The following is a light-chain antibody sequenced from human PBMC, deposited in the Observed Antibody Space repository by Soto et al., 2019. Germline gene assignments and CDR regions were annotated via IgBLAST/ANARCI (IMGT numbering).Light chain of an antibody. V-gene: IGKV3-11*01. CDR1: QSIDSY. J-gene: IGKJ4*01. CDR2: DAS. CDR3: QQRLNWPLT. Sequence: EIVLTQSPATLSLSPGERATLSCRASQSIDSYLAWYQQIPGQAPRLLIYDASNRATDIPARFSGSGSGTDFTLTISSLEPEDFAVYYCQQRLNWPLTFGGGTTVEIK.